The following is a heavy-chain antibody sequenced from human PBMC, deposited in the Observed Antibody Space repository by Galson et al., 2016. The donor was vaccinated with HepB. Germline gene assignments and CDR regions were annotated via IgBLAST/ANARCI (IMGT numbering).Heavy chain of an antibody. J-gene: IGHJ3*02. Sequence: SLRLSCAASGFAFSESVMHWVRQAPGKGLEWVANINQDGSGTYHVDSVKGRFTISRDNSRDTLYLQMNSLRVEDTAVYYCVRDDSREANGFDIWGQGTMVVVSS. D-gene: IGHD3-22*01. CDR1: GFAFSESV. CDR2: INQDGSGT. V-gene: IGHV3-7*01. CDR3: VRDDSREANGFDI.